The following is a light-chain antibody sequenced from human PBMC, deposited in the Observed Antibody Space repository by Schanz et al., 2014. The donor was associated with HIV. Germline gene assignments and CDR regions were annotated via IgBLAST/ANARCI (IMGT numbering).Light chain of an antibody. J-gene: IGKJ2*01. CDR1: QSISIS. Sequence: DIQMTQSPSSLSASVGDRVTLTCRASQSISISLNWYQQKPGKAPRLLIYATSLLHTGVPSRFSGSGSGTHFTLTITSLQFDDFATYYCQQSYSATPYTFGQGTRLESK. CDR3: QQSYSATPYT. V-gene: IGKV1-39*01. CDR2: ATS.